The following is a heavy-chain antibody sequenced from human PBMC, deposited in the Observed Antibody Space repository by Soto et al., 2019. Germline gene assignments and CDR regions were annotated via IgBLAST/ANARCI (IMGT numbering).Heavy chain of an antibody. J-gene: IGHJ4*02. CDR2: IYYSGST. CDR3: ARRSYYAFFF. V-gene: IGHV4-39*01. D-gene: IGHD1-26*01. Sequence: SETLSLTCTVSGGSISSSSYYWGWIRQPPGKGLEWIGSIYYSGSTYYNPSLKSRVTISVDTSKNQFSLKLSSVTAADTAVYYCARRSYYAFFFWGQGTLVTVSS. CDR1: GGSISSSSYY.